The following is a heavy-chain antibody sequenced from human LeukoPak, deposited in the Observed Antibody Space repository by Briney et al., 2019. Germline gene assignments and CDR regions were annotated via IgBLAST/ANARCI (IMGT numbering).Heavy chain of an antibody. D-gene: IGHD1-1*01. CDR1: GFTFSSYG. J-gene: IGHJ4*02. CDR2: IWYDGSNK. CDR3: AKDWGTTTTTGWVFDY. V-gene: IGHV3-33*06. Sequence: GRSLRLSCAASGFTFSSYGMHWLRQAPGKGLEWVAIIWYDGSNKYYADSVKGRFSISRDNSKNTLFLQMNSLRAEDTAVYYCAKDWGTTTTTGWVFDYWGQGTLVTVSS.